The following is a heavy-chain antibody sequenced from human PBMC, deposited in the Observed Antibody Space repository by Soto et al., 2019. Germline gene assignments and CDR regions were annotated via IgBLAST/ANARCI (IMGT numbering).Heavy chain of an antibody. Sequence: QVQLVQSGAEVRKPGSSVKVSCKASGGTFSRQAISWVRQAPGQGLEWMGGIIPILGTANHSQKFQGRVTIIADESTSTGYMELSSLRSEDTAMYYCARGWGYDSNDYYYAYWVQGTLVIVSS. J-gene: IGHJ4*02. V-gene: IGHV1-69*01. D-gene: IGHD3-22*01. CDR1: GGTFSRQA. CDR2: IIPILGTA. CDR3: ARGWGYDSNDYYYAY.